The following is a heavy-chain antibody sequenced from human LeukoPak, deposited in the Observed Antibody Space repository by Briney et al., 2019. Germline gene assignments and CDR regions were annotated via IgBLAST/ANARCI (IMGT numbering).Heavy chain of an antibody. CDR2: VYYNGST. J-gene: IGHJ4*02. Sequence: SETLSLTCTVSGGSINSYYWSWIRQPPGKGLEWIGYVYYNGSTNYNSSLKSRVTISVDTSKNQFSLNLSSVTAADTAFYYCARTPLYKYSSSWFYFDYWGQGTLVTVSS. D-gene: IGHD6-13*01. CDR3: ARTPLYKYSSSWFYFDY. V-gene: IGHV4-59*08. CDR1: GGSINSYY.